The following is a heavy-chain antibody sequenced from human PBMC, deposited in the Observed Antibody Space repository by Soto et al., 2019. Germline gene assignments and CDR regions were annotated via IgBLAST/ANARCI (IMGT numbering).Heavy chain of an antibody. CDR2: VFFDGSRE. CDR3: ARDGYWSGIRCDSGNYYGLDV. V-gene: IGHV3-30*03. Sequence: QVQLVESGGGVVQPGGSLRLSCAASGFTFSNFGMHWVRQAPGKGLEWVAVVFFDGSREFYADSVKGRFSLSRDNSKYTMYLQMSSRRADDTAVYYCARDGYWSGIRCDSGNYYGLDVWGRGTGVTVS. D-gene: IGHD2-15*01. CDR1: GFTFSNFG. J-gene: IGHJ6*02.